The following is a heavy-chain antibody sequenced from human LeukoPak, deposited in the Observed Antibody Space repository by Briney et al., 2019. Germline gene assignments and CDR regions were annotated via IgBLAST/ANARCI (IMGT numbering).Heavy chain of an antibody. D-gene: IGHD1-26*01. J-gene: IGHJ3*01. CDR2: IFPGDSGP. CDR1: GSSFTSYC. V-gene: IGHV5-51*01. CDR3: GMSGDRVPLQDDVFDV. Sequence: GESLKISCKVSGSSFTSYCIGWVRQMPGKGLEWMGIIFPGDSGPTYRPSFQGQVTISVDKSINTAYLQWSSLQASDTAMYYCGMSGDRVPLQDDVFDVWGQGTMVTVST.